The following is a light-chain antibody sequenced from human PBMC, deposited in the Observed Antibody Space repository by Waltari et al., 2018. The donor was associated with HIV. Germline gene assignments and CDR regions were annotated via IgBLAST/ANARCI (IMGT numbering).Light chain of an antibody. J-gene: IGKJ2*01. Sequence: DIQMTQSPSSLSISVGDRVTITCRASQAISNSLAWYQQKPGKAPKLLLYAASRLESGVPSRFSGRGSGTDYTLTINSLQPEDFATYYCQQYFSTPPYTFGQGTKLEI. CDR1: QAISNS. CDR3: QQYFSTPPYT. CDR2: AAS. V-gene: IGKV1-NL1*01.